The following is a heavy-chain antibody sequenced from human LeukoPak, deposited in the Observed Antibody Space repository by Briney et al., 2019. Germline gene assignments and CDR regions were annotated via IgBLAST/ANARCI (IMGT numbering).Heavy chain of an antibody. CDR2: IYYSGST. CDR3: ARAGGDGAFDI. D-gene: IGHD2-21*02. Sequence: PSETLSLTCTVSGGSISSGDYYWRWLRQPPGRGLEWIGYIYYSGSTYYNPSLKSRVTISVDTSKNQFSLKLSSVTAADTAVYYCARAGGDGAFDIWGQGTMVTVSS. CDR1: GGSISSGDYY. V-gene: IGHV4-30-4*01. J-gene: IGHJ3*02.